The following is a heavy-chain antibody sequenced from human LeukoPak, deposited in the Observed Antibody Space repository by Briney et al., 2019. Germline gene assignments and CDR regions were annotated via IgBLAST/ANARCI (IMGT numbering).Heavy chain of an antibody. V-gene: IGHV3-49*04. CDR2: IRKQDGTT. J-gene: IGHJ4*02. Sequence: GGSLRLSCTASGFTFGEYSMSWVRQAPGKGLEWVGFIRKQDGTTEYAASVRGRFTISRDESNRIAYLQMNSLKTEDTAVYHCNRWHISGVGYSNVWGQGTLVTVSS. CDR1: GFTFGEYS. CDR3: NRWHISGVGYSNV. D-gene: IGHD3-22*01.